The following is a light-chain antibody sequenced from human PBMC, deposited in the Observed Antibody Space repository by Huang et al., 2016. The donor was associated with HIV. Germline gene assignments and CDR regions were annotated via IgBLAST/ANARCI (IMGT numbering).Light chain of an antibody. J-gene: IGKJ1*01. V-gene: IGKV3-15*01. Sequence: IVMTQSPVTLSVSPGERAALSCRAGQSIKSNLAWYQQKPGQAPRRLIYGASTRATGVPARFSGSVSGTEFTLTINNLQSDDFAVYYCQQYDYWPPVTFGQGTKV. CDR2: GAS. CDR3: QQYDYWPPVT. CDR1: QSIKSN.